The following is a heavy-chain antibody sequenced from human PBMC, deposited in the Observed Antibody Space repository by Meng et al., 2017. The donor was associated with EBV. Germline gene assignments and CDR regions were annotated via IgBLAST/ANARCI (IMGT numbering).Heavy chain of an antibody. V-gene: IGHV1-2*06. Sequence: QVQLGKSRAEGKKPGASVKVSCKASGYTFTGYYMHWVRQAPGQGLEWMGRINPNSGGTNYAQKFQGRVTMTRDTSISTAYMELSRLRSDDTAVYYCARVGIAVAGTGDYWGQGTLVTVSS. D-gene: IGHD6-19*01. J-gene: IGHJ4*02. CDR1: GYTFTGYY. CDR3: ARVGIAVAGTGDY. CDR2: INPNSGGT.